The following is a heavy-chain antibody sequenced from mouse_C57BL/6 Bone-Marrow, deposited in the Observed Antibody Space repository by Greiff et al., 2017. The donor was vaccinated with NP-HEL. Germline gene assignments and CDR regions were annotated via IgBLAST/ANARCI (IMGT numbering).Heavy chain of an antibody. J-gene: IGHJ4*01. D-gene: IGHD3-2*02. V-gene: IGHV1-18*01. CDR1: GYTFTDYN. Sequence: EVKLQQSGPELVKPGASVKIPCKASGYTFTDYNMDWVKQSHGKSLEWIGDINPNNGGTIYNQKFKGKATLTVDKSSSTAYMELRSLTSEDTAVYYCAIQDSSGVYYAMDYWGQGTSVSVSS. CDR3: AIQDSSGVYYAMDY. CDR2: INPNNGGT.